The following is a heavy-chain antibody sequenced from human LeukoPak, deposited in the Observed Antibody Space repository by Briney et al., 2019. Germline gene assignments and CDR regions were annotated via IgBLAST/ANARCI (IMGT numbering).Heavy chain of an antibody. Sequence: SETLSLTCTVSGGSISSYYWSWIRQPPGKGLAWIGYIYYSGSTNYNPSLKSRVTISVDTSKNQFSLRLSSVTAADTAVYYCAREAATDYYDSSGYYRQTEVFDAWGQGTMVTVSS. CDR3: AREAATDYYDSSGYYRQTEVFDA. CDR1: GGSISSYY. D-gene: IGHD3-22*01. V-gene: IGHV4-59*01. CDR2: IYYSGST. J-gene: IGHJ3*01.